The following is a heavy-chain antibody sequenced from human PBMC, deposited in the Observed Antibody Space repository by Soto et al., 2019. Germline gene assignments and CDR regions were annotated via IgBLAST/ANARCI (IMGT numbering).Heavy chain of an antibody. Sequence: QGQLVQSGAEVKKPGASVKVSCKASGYTFTTFAMHWVRQAPGQGLEWMGYINAGNGNIKYSQKFQDRVTITRDTSARTVYMELSSLTSEDTATYYCARLRVDIWSASFFDYWGQGTLVTVSS. CDR2: INAGNGNI. D-gene: IGHD3-3*01. CDR1: GYTFTTFA. CDR3: ARLRVDIWSASFFDY. V-gene: IGHV1-3*01. J-gene: IGHJ4*02.